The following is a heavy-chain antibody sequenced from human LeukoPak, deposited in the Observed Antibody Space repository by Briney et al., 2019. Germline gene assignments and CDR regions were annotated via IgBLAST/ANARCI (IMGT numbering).Heavy chain of an antibody. V-gene: IGHV3-48*03. CDR3: AREKSHSFDY. CDR2: ISSSGSTI. Sequence: GGSLRLSCTASGFTFSSSEMNWVRQAPGKGLEWLSYISSSGSTIYYADSVKGRFTISRDNAKNSLCPQMNSLRAVDTAVYYCAREKSHSFDYWGQGTLVTVSS. CDR1: GFTFSSSE. J-gene: IGHJ4*02.